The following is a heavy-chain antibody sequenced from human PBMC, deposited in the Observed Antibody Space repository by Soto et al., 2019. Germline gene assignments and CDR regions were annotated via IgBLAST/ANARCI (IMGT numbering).Heavy chain of an antibody. CDR3: ARDQLGAHVSTYYYYGMDV. J-gene: IGHJ6*02. D-gene: IGHD6-6*01. CDR2: ISAYNGNT. V-gene: IGHV1-18*01. CDR1: GYTFTSYG. Sequence: GASVKVSCKASGYTFTSYGISWVRQAPGQGLEWMGWISAYNGNTNYAQKLQGRVTMTTDTSTSTAYMELRSLRSDDTAVYYCARDQLGAHVSTYYYYGMDVWGQGTTVTVSS.